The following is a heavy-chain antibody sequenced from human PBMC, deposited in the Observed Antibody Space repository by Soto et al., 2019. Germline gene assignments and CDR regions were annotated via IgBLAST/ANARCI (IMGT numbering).Heavy chain of an antibody. CDR3: STVSYSTMIEVRFDC. V-gene: IGHV3-15*01. CDR2: ICTKPGGGPT. Sequence: GGTLKLSCAASGFTFSASWMGWVRQAPGKGLEYVGRICTKPGGGPTDYTSPVKGRFTVSRDDSRAVLYLHLQILKNEDIAVFYCSTVSYSTMIEVRFDCWGHGTLVSVSS. CDR1: GFTFSASW. D-gene: IGHD3-22*01. J-gene: IGHJ4*01.